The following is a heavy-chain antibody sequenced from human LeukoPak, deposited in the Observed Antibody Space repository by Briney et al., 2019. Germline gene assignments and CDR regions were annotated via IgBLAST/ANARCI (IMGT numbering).Heavy chain of an antibody. J-gene: IGHJ4*02. CDR1: GFTFSSYG. Sequence: GGSLRLSCAASGFTFSSYGMSWVRQAPGKGLEWVSAISGSGGSTYYADSVKGRFTISRDNSKNTLYLQMNSLRAEDTAVYYCAKDLVRFGSSGYLPAAENYWGQGTLVTVSS. D-gene: IGHD3-22*01. CDR2: ISGSGGST. V-gene: IGHV3-23*01. CDR3: AKDLVRFGSSGYLPAAENY.